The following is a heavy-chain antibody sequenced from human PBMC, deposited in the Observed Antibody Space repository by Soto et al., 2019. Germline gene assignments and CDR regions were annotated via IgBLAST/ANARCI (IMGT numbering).Heavy chain of an antibody. J-gene: IGHJ6*02. Sequence: GGSLRLSCAASGFTFRNYAMMWVRQAPGKGLEWVSGVSGDGRGTYYADSVRGRFTISRDNFKYTLDVQMDSLRAEDSAVYYCAQGIQLLAVGDHFYYYGLVVWGQGTTVTVSS. D-gene: IGHD5-18*01. CDR3: AQGIQLLAVGDHFYYYGLVV. CDR1: GFTFRNYA. CDR2: VSGDGRGT. V-gene: IGHV3-23*01.